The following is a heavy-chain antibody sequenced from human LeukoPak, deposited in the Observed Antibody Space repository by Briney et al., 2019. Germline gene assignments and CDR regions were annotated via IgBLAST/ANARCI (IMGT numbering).Heavy chain of an antibody. D-gene: IGHD3-10*01. CDR2: IYYSGST. CDR3: ARAIASSGSRLFDY. Sequence: SETLSLTCTVSGGSISSGDYYWSWIRQPPGKGLEWIGYIYYSGSTYYNPSLKSRVTISLDTSKNQFSLRLTSVTAADTAVYYCARAIASSGSRLFDYWGQGTLVTVSS. CDR1: GGSISSGDYY. J-gene: IGHJ4*02. V-gene: IGHV4-30-4*01.